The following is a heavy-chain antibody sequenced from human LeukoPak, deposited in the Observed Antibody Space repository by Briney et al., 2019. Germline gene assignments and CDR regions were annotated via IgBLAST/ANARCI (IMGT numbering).Heavy chain of an antibody. J-gene: IGHJ4*02. CDR2: IYSGGST. D-gene: IGHD4-17*01. CDR1: EFTFSSNY. V-gene: IGHV3-53*01. Sequence: GGSLRLSCAASEFTFSSNYMSWVRQAPGKGLEWVSVIYSGGSTYYADSVKGRFTISRDNSKNTLYLQMNSLRAEDTAVYYCARSPDYGEGFDYWGQGTLVTVSS. CDR3: ARSPDYGEGFDY.